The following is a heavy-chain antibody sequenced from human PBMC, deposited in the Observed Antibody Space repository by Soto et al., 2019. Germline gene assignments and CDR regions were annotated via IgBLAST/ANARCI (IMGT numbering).Heavy chain of an antibody. CDR1: GGTFSSYT. CDR2: IIPILGIA. CDR3: ARDNPPAYYYDSSGYSGLDY. D-gene: IGHD3-22*01. J-gene: IGHJ4*02. Sequence: QVQLVQSGAEVKKPGSSVKVSCKASGGTFSSYTISWVRQARGQGLEWMGRIIPILGIANYAQKFQGRVTITADKSTSTAYMELSSLRSEDTPVYYCARDNPPAYYYDSSGYSGLDYWGQGTLVIVSS. V-gene: IGHV1-69*08.